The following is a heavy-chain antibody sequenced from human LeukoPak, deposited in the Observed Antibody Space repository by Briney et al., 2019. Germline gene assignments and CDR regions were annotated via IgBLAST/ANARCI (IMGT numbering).Heavy chain of an antibody. V-gene: IGHV2-5*02. D-gene: IGHD3-10*01. J-gene: IGHJ5*02. CDR3: ALKHSGSCDSVSYYSWDFWLDP. Sequence: SGPTLVKPTQTHPPTCSVVGVSPSTSGVGVGWIRQPPGKALEWLALIYWDDDKRYSPSLKSRLTITKDTSKNQVVLTITNMDAVDTATYLFALKHSGSCDSVSYYSWDFWLDPWGQGNLVTVSS. CDR2: IYWDDDK. CDR1: GVSPSTSGVG.